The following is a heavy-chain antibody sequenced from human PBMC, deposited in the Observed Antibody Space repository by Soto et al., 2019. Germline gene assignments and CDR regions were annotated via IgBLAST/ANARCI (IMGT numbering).Heavy chain of an antibody. CDR2: ISGSGGST. V-gene: IGHV3-23*01. CDR3: AKRGVGCSSTSCYPDYYYYMDV. CDR1: GFTFSSYA. J-gene: IGHJ6*03. Sequence: GSLRLSCAASGFTFSSYAMSWVRQAPGKGLEWVSAISGSGGSTYYADSVKGRFTISRDNSKNTLYLQMNSLRAEDTAVYYCAKRGVGCSSTSCYPDYYYYMDVWGKGTTVTVSS. D-gene: IGHD2-2*01.